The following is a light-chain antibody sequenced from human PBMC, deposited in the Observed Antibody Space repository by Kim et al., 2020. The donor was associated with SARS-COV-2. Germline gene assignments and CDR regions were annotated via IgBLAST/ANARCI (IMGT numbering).Light chain of an antibody. CDR3: QQYSDWPPGDT. CDR1: KSVSSN. Sequence: STGERVTLSCRASKSVSSNLAWYQQKPGQAPRLVIYGASTRATDIPARFRGSGSGTEFTLTISSLQPEDFALYYCQQYSDWPPGDTFGQGTKLEIK. CDR2: GAS. V-gene: IGKV3-15*01. J-gene: IGKJ2*01.